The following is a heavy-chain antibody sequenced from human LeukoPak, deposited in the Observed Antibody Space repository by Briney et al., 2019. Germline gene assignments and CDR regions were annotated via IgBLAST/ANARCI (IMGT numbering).Heavy chain of an antibody. CDR2: IGIDSGNT. CDR3: ARDYKYAFDN. V-gene: IGHV3-11*06. D-gene: IGHD5-24*01. Sequence: PGGSLRLSCAASGFTFNDYSMSWIRQAPGKGLEWVSYIGIDSGNTNYADSVKGRFTISGDKAKNSLYLQMNSLRVEDTAVYYCARDYKYAFDNWGQGTLVTVSS. CDR1: GFTFNDYS. J-gene: IGHJ4*02.